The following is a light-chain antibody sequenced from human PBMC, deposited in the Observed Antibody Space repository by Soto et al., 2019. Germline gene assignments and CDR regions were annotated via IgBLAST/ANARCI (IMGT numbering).Light chain of an antibody. Sequence: DIVMTQSPDSLAVSLGERATVNCKSSQSVLSRSNNNNYLAWYQQKPGQSPKLLISWASTRESGVPDRFSGSGSGTDFTLTISSLQAEDVAVYYFQQYYNSPHMFGQGTKVEIK. J-gene: IGKJ1*01. CDR2: WAS. V-gene: IGKV4-1*01. CDR1: QSVLSRSNNNNY. CDR3: QQYYNSPHM.